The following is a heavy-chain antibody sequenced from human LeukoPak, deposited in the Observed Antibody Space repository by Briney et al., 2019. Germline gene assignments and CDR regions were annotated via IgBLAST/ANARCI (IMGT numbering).Heavy chain of an antibody. CDR3: AKSLYGSGSYYNWFDP. J-gene: IGHJ5*02. V-gene: IGHV4-34*01. Sequence: PSETLSLTCAVYGGSFSGYYWSWIRQPPGKGLEWIGEISHSGSTNYNPSLKSRVTISVDTSKNQFSLKLSSVTAADTAVYYCAKSLYGSGSYYNWFDPWGQGTLVTVSS. CDR1: GGSFSGYY. D-gene: IGHD3-10*01. CDR2: ISHSGST.